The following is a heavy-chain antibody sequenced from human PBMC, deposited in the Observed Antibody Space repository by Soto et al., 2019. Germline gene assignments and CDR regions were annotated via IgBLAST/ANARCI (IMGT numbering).Heavy chain of an antibody. CDR1: GFTFSSYD. D-gene: IGHD3-3*01. CDR3: ARVLLRFLEWLARYYYYGMDV. Sequence: GGSLRLSCAASGFTFSSYDMHWVRQATGKGLEWVSAIGTAGDTYYPGSVKGRFTISRENAKNSLYLQMNSLRAGDTAVYYCARVLLRFLEWLARYYYYGMDVWGQGTTVTVSS. CDR2: IGTAGDT. J-gene: IGHJ6*02. V-gene: IGHV3-13*01.